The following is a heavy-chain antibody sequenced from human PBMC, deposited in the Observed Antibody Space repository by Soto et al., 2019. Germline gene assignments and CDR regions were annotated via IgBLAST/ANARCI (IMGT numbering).Heavy chain of an antibody. J-gene: IGHJ5*02. CDR2: IYYSGST. CDR3: ARHPSDFWFDP. CDR1: GGSISSSSYF. D-gene: IGHD2-21*02. V-gene: IGHV4-39*01. Sequence: SETLSLTCSVSGGSISSSSYFWGWIRQPLGRGLEWIGSIYYSGSTYYNPSLKSRVTVSVDTSKNQFSLKLSSVTAADTAVYYCARHPSDFWFDPWGQGTLVTVSS.